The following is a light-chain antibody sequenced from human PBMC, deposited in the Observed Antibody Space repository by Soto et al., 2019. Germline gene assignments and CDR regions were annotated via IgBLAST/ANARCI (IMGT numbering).Light chain of an antibody. CDR2: AAS. CDR3: QNYSSVRV. V-gene: IGKV1-27*01. J-gene: IGKJ3*01. Sequence: DIQMTQSPTSLSASVGDRVTITCRASQGIRSFVSWYQQKPGKAPKLLIYAASTLQSGVPSRFSGSGSGTVTTITSSSLQPEDVATYSYQNYSSVRVFGPGTKVEIK. CDR1: QGIRSF.